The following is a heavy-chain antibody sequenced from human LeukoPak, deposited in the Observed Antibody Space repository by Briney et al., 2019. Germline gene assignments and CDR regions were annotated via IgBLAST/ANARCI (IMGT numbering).Heavy chain of an antibody. CDR3: VRQKYGDYTDY. CDR1: GFTFSSYW. CDR2: IKQDGSEK. J-gene: IGHJ4*02. D-gene: IGHD4-17*01. V-gene: IGHV3-7*01. Sequence: GGSLRLSCAASGFTFSSYWMSWVRQAPGKGLEWVANIKQDGSEKYYVDSVKGRFTIFRDNAKNSLYLQMNSLRAEDTAVYYCVRQKYGDYTDYWGQGTLVTVSS.